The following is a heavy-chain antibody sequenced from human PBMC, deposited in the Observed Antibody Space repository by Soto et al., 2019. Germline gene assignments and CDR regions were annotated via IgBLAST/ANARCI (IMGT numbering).Heavy chain of an antibody. J-gene: IGHJ6*02. Sequence: ASVKVSCKASGYTFTSYAMHWVRQAPGQRLEWMGWINAGNGNTKYSQKLQGRVTITRDTSASTAYMELSSLRSEDTAVYYCARGDDFWSGYYSIVGSMDVWGQGTTVTVSS. CDR1: GYTFTSYA. CDR2: INAGNGNT. CDR3: ARGDDFWSGYYSIVGSMDV. D-gene: IGHD3-3*01. V-gene: IGHV1-3*01.